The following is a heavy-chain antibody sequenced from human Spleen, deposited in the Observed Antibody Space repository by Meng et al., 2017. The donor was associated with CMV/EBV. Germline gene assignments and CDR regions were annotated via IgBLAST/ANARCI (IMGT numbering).Heavy chain of an antibody. CDR3: ARSGDYGDPFDF. J-gene: IGHJ4*02. CDR1: GGSISSSNW. Sequence: GAVSGGSISSSNWWSWLRQPPGKGLEWIGDIFHSGSTSYNPSLNRRTTISVDKSKNQFSLKLNSVTAADTAVYYCARSGDYGDPFDFWGQGILVTVSS. D-gene: IGHD4-17*01. CDR2: IFHSGST. V-gene: IGHV4-4*02.